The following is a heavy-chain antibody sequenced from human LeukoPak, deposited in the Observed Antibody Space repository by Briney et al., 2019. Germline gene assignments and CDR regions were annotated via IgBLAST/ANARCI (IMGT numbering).Heavy chain of an antibody. J-gene: IGHJ4*02. V-gene: IGHV4-59*01. CDR3: ARDDSGNFDY. CDR1: GGSIGSYY. D-gene: IGHD3-10*01. Sequence: SETLSLTCTVSGGSIGSYYWSWIRQPPGKGLEWIGYLYHSGSTNYNASLKSRVTISVDMSKNQLSLKLSSVTSADTAVYYCARDDSGNFDYWGQGILVTVSS. CDR2: LYHSGST.